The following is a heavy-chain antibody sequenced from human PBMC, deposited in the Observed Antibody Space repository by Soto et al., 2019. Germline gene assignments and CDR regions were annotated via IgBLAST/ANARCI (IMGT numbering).Heavy chain of an antibody. CDR3: ARVYIVSYCDA. Sequence: SETLSLTCNFSGGSISSGGSYWRWIRQPPGKGLEWSGAIFHSGSTNYTPSLKTRLTISVGESKNQFSLKLSSVTAEDTAVYYGARVYIVSYCDAWGGGTLF. V-gene: IGHV4-39*07. CDR2: IFHSGST. J-gene: IGHJ4*02. D-gene: IGHD2-21*01. CDR1: GGSISSGGSY.